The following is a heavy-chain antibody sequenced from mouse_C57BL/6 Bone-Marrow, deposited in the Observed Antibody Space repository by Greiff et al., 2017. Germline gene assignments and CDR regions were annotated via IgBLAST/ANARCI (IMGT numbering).Heavy chain of an antibody. CDR3: ARHYRGTLFDY. V-gene: IGHV1-7*01. J-gene: IGHJ2*01. CDR1: GYTFTSYW. D-gene: IGHD1-2*01. Sequence: QVHVKQSGAELAKPGASVKLSCKASGYTFTSYWMHWVKQRPGQGLEWIGYINPSSGYTKYNQKFKDKATLTADKSSSTAYMQLSSLTYEDSAVYYCARHYRGTLFDYWGQGTTLTVSS. CDR2: INPSSGYT.